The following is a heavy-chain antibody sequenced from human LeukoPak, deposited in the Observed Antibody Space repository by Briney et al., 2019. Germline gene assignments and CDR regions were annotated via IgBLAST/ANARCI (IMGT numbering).Heavy chain of an antibody. CDR2: IYHSGTT. Sequence: PPQTLSLTCTVSGGSISSGGFSWNWIRQPPGKGLEWIGQIYHSGTTHYNPSLESRVTISVDKSKNHFSLRLSSVTAADTVVYYCARDAWGSTYGSGYAFDIWGQGTMVTVSS. CDR3: ARDAWGSTYGSGYAFDI. J-gene: IGHJ3*02. CDR1: GGSISSGGFS. V-gene: IGHV4-30-2*01. D-gene: IGHD3-10*01.